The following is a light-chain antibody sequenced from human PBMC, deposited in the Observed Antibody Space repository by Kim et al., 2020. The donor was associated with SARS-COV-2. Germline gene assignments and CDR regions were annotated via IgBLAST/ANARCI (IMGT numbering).Light chain of an antibody. V-gene: IGKV1-5*01. CDR2: DAS. CDR1: ESVSIW. Sequence: DIQLTQSPSTLSASVGDRVTITCRASESVSIWLAWYQKRPGKAPNLLIFDASALETGVPPRFSGSGSGTEFNLTISGLQPDDFATYYCQQYNILVSFGGGTKVDIK. CDR3: QQYNILVS. J-gene: IGKJ4*01.